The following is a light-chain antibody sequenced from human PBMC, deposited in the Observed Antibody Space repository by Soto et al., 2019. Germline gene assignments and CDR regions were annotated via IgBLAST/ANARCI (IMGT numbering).Light chain of an antibody. J-gene: IGLJ1*01. CDR1: SSNIGSNY. CDR3: AAWDDSLSGYV. V-gene: IGLV1-47*01. Sequence: QPVLTQPPSASGTPEQRVTISCSGSSSNIGSNYVYWYQQLPGTAPKLLIYRNNQRPSGVPDRFSGSKSGTSASLAISGLRSEDEADDYCAAWDDSLSGYVFGTGTKVTVL. CDR2: RNN.